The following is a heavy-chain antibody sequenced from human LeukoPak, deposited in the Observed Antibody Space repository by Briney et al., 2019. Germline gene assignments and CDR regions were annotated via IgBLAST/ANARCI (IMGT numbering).Heavy chain of an antibody. CDR1: GFTFGDYA. CDR3: AKDEYTTVWYYFNY. V-gene: IGHV3-9*01. J-gene: IGHJ4*02. CDR2: ISWNSDNI. D-gene: IGHD6-19*01. Sequence: GGSLRLSCAASGFTFGDYAMHWVRQAPGKGLEWVSGISWNSDNIGYADSVRGRFTISRDNAKNSLYLQMNSLRAEDTAFYYCAKDEYTTVWYYFNYWGQGTLVTVSS.